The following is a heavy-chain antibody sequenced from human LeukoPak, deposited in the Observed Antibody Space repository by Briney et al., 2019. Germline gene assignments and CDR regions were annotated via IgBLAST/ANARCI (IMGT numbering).Heavy chain of an antibody. V-gene: IGHV5-51*01. Sequence: GESLKISCKDSGYIFTNYWIGWVRQMPGKGLEWMGIIHSADSNTKHSPSFQGQVTISADKSISTAYLQWSGLKASDTAMYYCAGARHGDYRWDYWGQGTLVTVSS. CDR3: AGARHGDYRWDY. J-gene: IGHJ4*02. D-gene: IGHD4-17*01. CDR2: IHSADSNT. CDR1: GYIFTNYW.